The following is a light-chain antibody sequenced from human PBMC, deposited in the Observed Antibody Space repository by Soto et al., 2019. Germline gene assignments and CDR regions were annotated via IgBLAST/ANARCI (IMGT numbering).Light chain of an antibody. V-gene: IGKV1-39*01. CDR3: QQSYTAPPWT. J-gene: IGKJ1*01. Sequence: DIPMTQSPSSLSASVGDRVTITCRASQSIDKCLNWYQQKPGKAPKLLIYAASTLQSGVPSRFSGSGSGTDFTLTISSLQPEDFATYYCQQSYTAPPWTFGQGTKVEIQ. CDR2: AAS. CDR1: QSIDKC.